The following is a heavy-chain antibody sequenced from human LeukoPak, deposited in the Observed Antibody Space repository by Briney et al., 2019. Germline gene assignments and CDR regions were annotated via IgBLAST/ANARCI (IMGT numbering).Heavy chain of an antibody. V-gene: IGHV1-18*04. J-gene: IGHJ5*02. CDR1: GYTFTSYG. CDR3: ARGVGYCSGGSCFNWFDP. D-gene: IGHD2-15*01. Sequence: ASVKVSCKASGYTFTSYGMSWVRQAPGQGLEWMGSISAYNGNTNYAQKLQGRVTMTTDTSTSTAYMELRSLRSDDTAVYYCARGVGYCSGGSCFNWFDPWGQGTLVTVSS. CDR2: ISAYNGNT.